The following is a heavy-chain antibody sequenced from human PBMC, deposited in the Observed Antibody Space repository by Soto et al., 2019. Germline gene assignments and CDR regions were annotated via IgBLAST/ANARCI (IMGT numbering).Heavy chain of an antibody. J-gene: IGHJ4*02. V-gene: IGHV3-23*01. CDR2: TGLSGRTT. CDR1: GLTFSVSA. Sequence: EVQLLESGGGLVQPGGSLRLSCVASGLTFSVSAMTWVRQAPGKGLEWVSTTGLSGRTTYYGDSVKGRFTVSRDNSKNKLDMQMSSLRAEDTAVYYCATVHNTSRSFNFWGRGTLVTVSS. CDR3: ATVHNTSRSFNF. D-gene: IGHD1-20*01.